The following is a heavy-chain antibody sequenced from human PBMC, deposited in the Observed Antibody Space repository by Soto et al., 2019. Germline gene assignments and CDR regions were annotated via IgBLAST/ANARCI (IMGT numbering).Heavy chain of an antibody. CDR1: GFTFSSYS. Sequence: EVQLVESGGGLVQPGGSLRLSCAASGFTFSSYSFNWVRQAPGKGLEWISYISSTRSAMYYADSVKGRFTISRDNAKSSLYLQLNSLRAEDTAVYYCVRDWSYSFDCWRQGTLVTVSS. D-gene: IGHD3-10*01. V-gene: IGHV3-48*01. J-gene: IGHJ4*02. CDR3: VRDWSYSFDC. CDR2: ISSTRSAM.